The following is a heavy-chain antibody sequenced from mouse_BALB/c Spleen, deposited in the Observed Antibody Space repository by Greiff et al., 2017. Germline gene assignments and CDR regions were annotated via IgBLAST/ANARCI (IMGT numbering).Heavy chain of an antibody. CDR2: IRSKSNNYAT. J-gene: IGHJ4*01. CDR3: VSERREDMGYYYAMDY. V-gene: IGHV10-1*02. CDR1: GFTFNTYA. Sequence: EVQLVESGGGLVQPKGSLKLSCAASGFTFNTYAMNWVRQAPGKGLEWVARIRSKSNNYATYYADSVKDRFTISRDDSQSMLYLQMNNLKTEDTAMYYCVSERREDMGYYYAMDYWGQGTSVTVSS. D-gene: IGHD1-1*02.